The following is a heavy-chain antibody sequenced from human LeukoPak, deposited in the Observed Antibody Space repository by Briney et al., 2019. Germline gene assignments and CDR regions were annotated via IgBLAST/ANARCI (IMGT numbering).Heavy chain of an antibody. J-gene: IGHJ5*02. V-gene: IGHV5-51*01. D-gene: IGHD3-9*01. CDR2: IYPADSDT. CDR3: AGRTVDWLLDQGGHWFDP. CDR1: GYDFTTYW. Sequence: GESLKISCKGSGYDFTTYWIGWVRQMPGKGLEWMGVIYPADSDTTYSPSFQCQFTISADKSITTAYLQWSSLKASDTAMYYCAGRTVDWLLDQGGHWFDPWGQGTLVTVSS.